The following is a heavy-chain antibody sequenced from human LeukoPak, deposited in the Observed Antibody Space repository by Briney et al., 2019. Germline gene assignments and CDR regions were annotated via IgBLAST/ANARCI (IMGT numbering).Heavy chain of an antibody. V-gene: IGHV3-21*01. CDR1: GFTFSSYS. D-gene: IGHD3-9*01. CDR3: ARERTYYDILTGYYSRGGAFDI. J-gene: IGHJ3*02. Sequence: PGGSLRLSCAASGFTFSSYSMNWVRQAPGKGLEWVSSISSSSSYIYYADSVKGRFTISRDNAKHSLYLQMHSLRAEDTAVYYCARERTYYDILTGYYSRGGAFDIWGQGTMVTVSS. CDR2: ISSSSSYI.